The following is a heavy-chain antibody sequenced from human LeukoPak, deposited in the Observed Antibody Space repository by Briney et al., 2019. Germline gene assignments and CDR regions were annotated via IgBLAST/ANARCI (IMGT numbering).Heavy chain of an antibody. J-gene: IGHJ4*02. Sequence: GGSLRLSCAASGSTFSSYGMHWVRQAPGKGLEWVAVISYDGSNKYYADSVKGRFTISRDNSKNTLYLQMNSLRAEDTAVYYCAKESPPYSSGWPYFDYWGQGTLVTVSS. CDR1: GSTFSSYG. CDR2: ISYDGSNK. CDR3: AKESPPYSSGWPYFDY. V-gene: IGHV3-30*18. D-gene: IGHD6-19*01.